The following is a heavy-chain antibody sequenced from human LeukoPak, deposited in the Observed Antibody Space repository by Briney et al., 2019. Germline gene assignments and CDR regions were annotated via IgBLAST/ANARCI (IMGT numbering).Heavy chain of an antibody. J-gene: IGHJ4*02. D-gene: IGHD6-19*01. V-gene: IGHV3-9*01. Sequence: PGRSLRLSCAASGFTFDDYAMHWVRQAPGKGLEWVSGISWNSGSIGYADSVKGRFTISRDNAKNSLYLQMNSLRAEDTALYYCAKDAIGRVAGTLDYWGQGTLVTVSS. CDR2: ISWNSGSI. CDR3: AKDAIGRVAGTLDY. CDR1: GFTFDDYA.